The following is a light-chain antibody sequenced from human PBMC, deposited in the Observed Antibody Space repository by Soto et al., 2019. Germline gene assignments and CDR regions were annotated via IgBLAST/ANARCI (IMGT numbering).Light chain of an antibody. Sequence: QSVLTQPASVSGSPGQSITISCTGTSRDVGGYNYVSWHQQHPDKAPKVIITEVSNRPSGVSNRFSGSKSGNTASLTISGLQAEDEADYYCSSYVNYNTFVIFGGGTQLTVL. CDR1: SRDVGGYNY. CDR2: EVS. J-gene: IGLJ2*01. V-gene: IGLV2-14*01. CDR3: SSYVNYNTFVI.